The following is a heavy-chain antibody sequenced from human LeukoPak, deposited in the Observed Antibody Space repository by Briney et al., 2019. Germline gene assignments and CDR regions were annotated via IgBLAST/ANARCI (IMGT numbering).Heavy chain of an antibody. J-gene: IGHJ6*02. CDR1: GGSFSGYY. CDR2: INHSGST. CDR3: ARGPGYSSGMDV. V-gene: IGHV4-34*01. D-gene: IGHD3-16*02. Sequence: SETLSLTCAVYGGSFSGYYWSGIRQPPGKGLEWIGEINHSGSTNYNPSLKSRVTISVDTSKNQFSLKLSSVTAADTAVYYCARGPGYSSGMDVWGQGTTVTVSS.